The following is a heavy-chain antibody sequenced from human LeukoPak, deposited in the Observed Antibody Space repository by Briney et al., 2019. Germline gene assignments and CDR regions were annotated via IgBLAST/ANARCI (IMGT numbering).Heavy chain of an antibody. D-gene: IGHD1-26*01. J-gene: IGHJ6*01. CDR3: ARGDSGYYYGMDV. CDR2: LNPSGGSP. V-gene: IGHV1-46*01. Sequence: ASVKVSCKVSGYTFTYYYIHWVRQAPGQGLEWMGVLNPSGGSPIYPQKFQGRVTMTRDTSTSTVYMELSSLRSEDTAVYYCARGDSGYYYGMDVWGQGTTVTVSS. CDR1: GYTFTYYY.